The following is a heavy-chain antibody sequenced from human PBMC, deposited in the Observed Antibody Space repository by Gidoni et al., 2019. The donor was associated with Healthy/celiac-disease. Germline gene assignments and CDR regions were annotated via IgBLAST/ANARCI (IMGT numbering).Heavy chain of an antibody. CDR1: GRSLSSGGYY. Sequence: HVQLQESGPGLVTPSQTLSLPCTVSGRSLSSGGYYWSWIRQHPGKGLEWIGYIYYSGSTYYNPYRKSRVTRSVDTSKNQFALKLSSVTAADTAVYYGASFAVWFGKIDYWGQGTLVTVSS. V-gene: IGHV4-31*03. J-gene: IGHJ4*02. CDR2: IYYSGST. CDR3: ASFAVWFGKIDY. D-gene: IGHD3-10*01.